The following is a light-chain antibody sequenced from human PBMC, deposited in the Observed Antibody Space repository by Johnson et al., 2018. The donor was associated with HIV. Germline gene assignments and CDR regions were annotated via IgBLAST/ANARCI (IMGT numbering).Light chain of an antibody. CDR1: SSNIGNNY. CDR3: GTWDSNLSAYV. CDR2: DNN. Sequence: QSVLTQPPSVSAAPGQKVTISCSGSSSNIGNNYVSCYQQLPGTAPKLLIYDNNKRPSGIPDRFSGSKSGTSATLGITGLQTGDEADYYCGTWDSNLSAYVFGTGTKVTVL. V-gene: IGLV1-51*01. J-gene: IGLJ1*01.